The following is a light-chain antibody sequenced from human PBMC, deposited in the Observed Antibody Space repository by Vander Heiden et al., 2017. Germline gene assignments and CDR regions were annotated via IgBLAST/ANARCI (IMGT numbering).Light chain of an antibody. Sequence: QSVLTLPPSVSGAPGQRFTNIGAGYDVPWYHHLPETAPKLLINGNSNRPPGVPDRFSGSKSGTSASLAITGLQAEDEADYYCQSYDSSLSGPVVFGGGTKLTVL. V-gene: IGLV1-40*01. J-gene: IGLJ2*01. CDR2: GNS. CDR3: QSYDSSLSGPVV. CDR1: IGAGYD.